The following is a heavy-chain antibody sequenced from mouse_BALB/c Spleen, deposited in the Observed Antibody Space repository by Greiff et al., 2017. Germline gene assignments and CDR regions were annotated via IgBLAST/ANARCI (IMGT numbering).Heavy chain of an antibody. CDR1: GYNFTSYW. J-gene: IGHJ3*01. CDR2: IYPGSGST. CDR3: ARDSSGYSY. Sequence: QVQLQQPGAELVKPGTSVKLSCKASGYNFTSYWINWVKLRPGQGLEWIGDIYPGSGSTNYNEKFKSKATLTVDTSSSTAYMQLSSLASEDSALYYCARDSSGYSYWGQGTLVTVSA. D-gene: IGHD3-2*01. V-gene: IGHV1-55*01.